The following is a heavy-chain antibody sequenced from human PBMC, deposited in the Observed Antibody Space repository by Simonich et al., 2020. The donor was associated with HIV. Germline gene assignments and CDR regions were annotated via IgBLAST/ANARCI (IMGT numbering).Heavy chain of an antibody. Sequence: QVQLVQSGAEVKKPVASVKVSCKASGYTFTSYGIIWVRLAPGQGRGWMGWSSAYNGNTNNAQKLQGRVTMTTDTSTSTAYMELRSLRSDDTAVYYCARNLAVAASFFDYWGQGTLVTVSS. CDR3: ARNLAVAASFFDY. J-gene: IGHJ4*02. CDR2: SSAYNGNT. CDR1: GYTFTSYG. D-gene: IGHD6-19*01. V-gene: IGHV1-18*01.